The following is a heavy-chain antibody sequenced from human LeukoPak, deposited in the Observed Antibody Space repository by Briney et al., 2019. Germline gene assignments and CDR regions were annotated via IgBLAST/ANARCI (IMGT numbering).Heavy chain of an antibody. CDR2: IYSGGST. D-gene: IGHD6-19*01. V-gene: IGHV3-66*01. CDR3: ARWAVAGNYYFDY. Sequence: GGSLRLSCAASRFTFSSYSMNWVRQAPGKGLEWVSVIYSGGSTYYADSVKGRFTISRDNSKNTLYLQMNSLRAEDTAVYYCARWAVAGNYYFDYWGQGTLVTVSS. J-gene: IGHJ4*02. CDR1: RFTFSSYS.